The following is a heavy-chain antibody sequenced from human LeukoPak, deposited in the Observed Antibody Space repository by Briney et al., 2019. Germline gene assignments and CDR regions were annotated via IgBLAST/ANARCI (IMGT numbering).Heavy chain of an antibody. CDR1: GFSFSDYH. D-gene: IGHD3-22*01. Sequence: GGSLRLSCAASGFSFSDYHMGWVRQGPGKGLEWVANINQDGRENYYVDSVKGRFTISRDNAKNSLYLQMNSLRAEDTAVYYCTRDGDTSGYSDWGQGTLVTVSS. CDR2: INQDGREN. J-gene: IGHJ4*02. V-gene: IGHV3-7*01. CDR3: TRDGDTSGYSD.